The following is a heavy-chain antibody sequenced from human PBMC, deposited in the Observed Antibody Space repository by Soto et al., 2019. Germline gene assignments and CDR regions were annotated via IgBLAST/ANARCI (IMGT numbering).Heavy chain of an antibody. V-gene: IGHV1-69*06. CDR2: IIPIFGTA. D-gene: IGHD6-13*01. Sequence: SVKVSCKASGGTLSSYAISWVRQAPGQGLEWMGGIIPIFGTANYAQKFQGRVTITADKSTSTAYMELSSLRSEDTAVYYCARDLVEQQLVRLGWFDPWGQGTLVTVSS. CDR1: GGTLSSYA. CDR3: ARDLVEQQLVRLGWFDP. J-gene: IGHJ5*02.